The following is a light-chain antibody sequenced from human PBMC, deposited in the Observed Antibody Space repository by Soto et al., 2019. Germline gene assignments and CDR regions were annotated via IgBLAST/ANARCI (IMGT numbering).Light chain of an antibody. V-gene: IGLV1-47*02. CDR1: SSNIGSNY. CDR2: SNN. CDR3: AAWDDSLSGPV. J-gene: IGLJ2*01. Sequence: QPVLTQPPSASGTPGQRVTISCSGSSSNIGSNYVYWYQQLPGTAPKLLIYSNNQRPSGVPDRFSGSKSGTSASLAISGRRSGDEADYYCAAWDDSLSGPVFGGGTKVTVL.